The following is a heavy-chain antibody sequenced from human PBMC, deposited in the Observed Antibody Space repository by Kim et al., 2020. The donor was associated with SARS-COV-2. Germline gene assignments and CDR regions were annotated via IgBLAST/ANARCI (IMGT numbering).Heavy chain of an antibody. V-gene: IGHV4-59*01. CDR2: IYYSGST. CDR3: ARISTRWSPFDY. D-gene: IGHD2-2*01. J-gene: IGHJ4*02. CDR1: GGSISTFY. Sequence: SETLSLTCTVSGGSISTFYWGWIRQPPGKGLEWIGYIYYSGSTNYNPSLKSRVTISVDTSKNQFSLKLTSVTAADTAMYYCARISTRWSPFDYWGQRTLV.